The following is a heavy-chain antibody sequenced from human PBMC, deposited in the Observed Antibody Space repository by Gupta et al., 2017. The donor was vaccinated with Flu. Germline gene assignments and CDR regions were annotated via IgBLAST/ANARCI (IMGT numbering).Heavy chain of an antibody. CDR2: ISLRGRT. CDR3: ARAQAFTTNRALAY. CDR1: SGPLSGHY. D-gene: IGHD1-1*01. Sequence: VQLEQWGAGLVKPSETLSLTCDANSGPLSGHYWTSVRQPPGKSLEWIGEISLRGRTTYTPSLKGRATISIDPPKKQFSLNLTSVTAADTAVYFCARAQAFTTNRALAYWGQGTPVAVSA. J-gene: IGHJ4*02. V-gene: IGHV4-34*02.